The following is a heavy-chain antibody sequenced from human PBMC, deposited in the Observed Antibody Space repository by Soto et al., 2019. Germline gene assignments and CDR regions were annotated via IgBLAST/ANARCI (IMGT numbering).Heavy chain of an antibody. CDR1: GYTFTSYD. V-gene: IGHV1-8*01. CDR3: ARAAGFGVVILFDY. CDR2: MNPNSGNT. D-gene: IGHD3-3*01. Sequence: ASVKVSCKASGYTFTSYDINWVRQATGQGLEWMGWMNPNSGNTGYAQKFQGRVTMTRNTSISTAYMELSSLRSEDTAVYYCARAAGFGVVILFDYWGQGTLVTVSS. J-gene: IGHJ4*02.